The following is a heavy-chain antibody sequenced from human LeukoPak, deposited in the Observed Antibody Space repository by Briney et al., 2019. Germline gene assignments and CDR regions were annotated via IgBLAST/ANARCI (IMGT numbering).Heavy chain of an antibody. CDR2: ISVRRNYR. CDR1: GYTFSDFS. CDR3: LRLRRNNYRSGYYYYYDY. D-gene: IGHD3-22*01. V-gene: IGHV3-21*01. Sequence: PGGSLRLSCAASGYTFSDFSVNWVRQAPGKGLEGVSSISVRRNYRYYADSVRGRLTISRDNARDSLFMQMNSLRAEDTAVYFCLRLRRNNYRSGYYYYYDYWGQGTLVAVSS. J-gene: IGHJ4*02.